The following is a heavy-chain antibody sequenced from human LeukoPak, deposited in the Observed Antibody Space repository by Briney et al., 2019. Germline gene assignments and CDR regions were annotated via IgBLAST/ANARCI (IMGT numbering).Heavy chain of an antibody. J-gene: IGHJ4*02. CDR3: ARDYWWNYDY. D-gene: IGHD1-7*01. CDR1: GFTFSDYA. Sequence: GGSLRLSCAASGFTFSDYAMHWVRQAPGKGLEWVAVISKDGSDKYYPGSVRGRFTISRDNSKNTIYLQMGSLRAEDTAIYYCARDYWWNYDYWGQGTLVTVSS. V-gene: IGHV3-30-3*01. CDR2: ISKDGSDK.